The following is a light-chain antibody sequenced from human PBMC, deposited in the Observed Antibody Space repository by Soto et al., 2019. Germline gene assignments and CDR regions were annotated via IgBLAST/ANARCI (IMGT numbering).Light chain of an antibody. CDR1: QSVSSSY. V-gene: IGKV3-20*01. CDR2: GAS. Sequence: EIVLPQSPGTLSLSPGARATISCRASQSVSSSYLAWYQQKPGQAPRLLIYGASSRATGIPDRFSGSGSGTDFTLTISRLEPEDFAVFYCHQCDSSPWTFGQGTKVDI. CDR3: HQCDSSPWT. J-gene: IGKJ1*01.